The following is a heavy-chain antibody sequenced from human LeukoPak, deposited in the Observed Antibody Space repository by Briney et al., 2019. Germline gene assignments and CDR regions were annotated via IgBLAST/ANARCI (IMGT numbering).Heavy chain of an antibody. CDR1: GFTVSSSY. D-gene: IGHD3-22*01. V-gene: IGHV3-53*01. CDR3: AKDRSLTLPTFERSGYYYY. CDR2: IYSEGTT. Sequence: GGSLRLSCTGSGFTVSSSYMSWVRRAPGKGLEWVSLIYSEGTTYYADSVKGRFTISRDNPNSTLYLQMNSLRAEDTALYYCAKDRSLTLPTFERSGYYYYWGQGTLVTVSA. J-gene: IGHJ4*02.